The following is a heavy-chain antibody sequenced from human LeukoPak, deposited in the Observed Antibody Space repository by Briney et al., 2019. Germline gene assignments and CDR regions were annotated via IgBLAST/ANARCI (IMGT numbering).Heavy chain of an antibody. CDR3: VAEERDFDC. D-gene: IGHD1-26*01. CDR2: IHSGGSII. V-gene: IGHV3-74*01. CDR1: GFAFSSYS. Sequence: GGSLRLSCAASGFAFSSYSMNWVRQAPGKGLVWVAGIHSGGSIIYYADSVKGRFTISRDNAKNTLYLQMNSLRVEDTAVYYCVAEERDFDCWGQGVLVTVSS. J-gene: IGHJ4*02.